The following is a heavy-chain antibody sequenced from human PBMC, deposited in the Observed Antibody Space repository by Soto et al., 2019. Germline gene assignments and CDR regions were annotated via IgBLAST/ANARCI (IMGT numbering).Heavy chain of an antibody. V-gene: IGHV4-4*02. J-gene: IGHJ4*02. CDR3: ARVVAAAVGGYYFDY. CDR1: GGSISSSNW. Sequence: SETLSLTCAVSGGSISSSNWWSWVRQPPGKGLEWIGEIYHSGSTNYNPSLKSRVTIPVDKSKNQFSLKLSSVTAADTAVYYCARVVAAAVGGYYFDYWGQGTLVTVSS. CDR2: IYHSGST. D-gene: IGHD6-13*01.